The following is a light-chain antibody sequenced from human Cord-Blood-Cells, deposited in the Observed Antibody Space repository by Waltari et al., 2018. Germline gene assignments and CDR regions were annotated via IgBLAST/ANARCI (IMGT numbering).Light chain of an antibody. J-gene: IGLJ1*01. V-gene: IGLV2-14*01. CDR1: SRDVGGYNY. CDR3: SSYTSSSTYV. CDR2: EVS. Sequence: QSALTQPASVSGSPGQSITISCTGTSRDVGGYNYVSWYQQHPGKAPKLMIYEVSKRPSVVSNRFSGSKSGNTASLTISGLQAEDEADYYCSSYTSSSTYVFGTGTKVTVL.